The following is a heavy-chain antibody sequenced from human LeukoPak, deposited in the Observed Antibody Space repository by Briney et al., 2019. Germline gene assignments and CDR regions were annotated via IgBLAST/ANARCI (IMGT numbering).Heavy chain of an antibody. D-gene: IGHD3-10*01. CDR3: AKGSAAVRPYYFDF. Sequence: GGSLRLSCVASGFTFNTYTMGWVRQAPGKGLDWFSAIGPSGTSTYYADSVKGRFTISIDNSKNILFLQMDSLRADDTAVYFCAKGSAAVRPYYFDFWGQGIQVTVSS. V-gene: IGHV3-23*01. J-gene: IGHJ4*02. CDR2: IGPSGTST. CDR1: GFTFNTYT.